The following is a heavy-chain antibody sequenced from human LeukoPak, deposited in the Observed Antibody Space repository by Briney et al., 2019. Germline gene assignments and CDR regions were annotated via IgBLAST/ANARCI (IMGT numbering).Heavy chain of an antibody. Sequence: ASVKVSCQASGYTFTSYGISWVRQAPGQGLGGMGWISAYNGNTNYAQKLQGRVTMTTDTSTSTAYMELRSLRSDDTAVYYCARELTPYGSGSYAAYWGQGTLVTVSS. CDR1: GYTFTSYG. CDR3: ARELTPYGSGSYAAY. J-gene: IGHJ4*02. CDR2: ISAYNGNT. D-gene: IGHD3-10*01. V-gene: IGHV1-18*04.